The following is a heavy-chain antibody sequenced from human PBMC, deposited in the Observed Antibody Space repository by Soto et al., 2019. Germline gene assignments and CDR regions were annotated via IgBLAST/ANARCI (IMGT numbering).Heavy chain of an antibody. CDR1: GFTFSSYD. Sequence: GGSLRLSCAASGFTFSSYDMHWVRQATGKGLEWVSAIGTAGDTYYPGSVKGRFTISRESAKNSLYLQMNSLRAGDTAVYYCARATRESSGWYYYYYGMDVWGQGIMVTVSS. D-gene: IGHD6-19*01. V-gene: IGHV3-13*04. J-gene: IGHJ6*02. CDR2: IGTAGDT. CDR3: ARATRESSGWYYYYYGMDV.